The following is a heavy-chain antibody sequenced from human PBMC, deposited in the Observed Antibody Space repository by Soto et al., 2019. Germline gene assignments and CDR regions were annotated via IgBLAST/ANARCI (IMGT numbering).Heavy chain of an antibody. CDR2: ISGSGKTT. J-gene: IGHJ4*02. D-gene: IGHD5-12*01. CDR3: AKDVSENSGTGIADY. CDR1: GFTFNKCG. Sequence: DVQLLESGGGLVQPGGSLRLSCAASGFTFNKCGISWVRQAPGKGLQWVATISGSGKTTEYADSVKGRLTISRDNSRNTVHLQMKSLRVEDTAIYYCAKDVSENSGTGIADYWGQGTLVTVSS. V-gene: IGHV3-23*01.